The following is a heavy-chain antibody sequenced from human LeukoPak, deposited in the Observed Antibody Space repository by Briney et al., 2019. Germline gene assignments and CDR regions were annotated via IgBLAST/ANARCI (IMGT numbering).Heavy chain of an antibody. V-gene: IGHV4-39*01. CDR2: IYYSGST. CDR1: GGSISSSSYY. CDR3: ARAGPMIRGPFDP. Sequence: SETLPLTCTVSGGSISSSSYYWGWIRQPPGKGLEWIGSIYYSGSTYYNPSLKSRVTISVDTSKNQFSLKLSSVTAADTAVYYCARAGPMIRGPFDPWGQGTLVTVSS. J-gene: IGHJ5*02. D-gene: IGHD3-10*01.